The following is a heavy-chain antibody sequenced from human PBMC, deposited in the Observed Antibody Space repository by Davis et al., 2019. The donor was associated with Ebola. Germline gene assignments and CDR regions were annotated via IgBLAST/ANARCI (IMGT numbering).Heavy chain of an antibody. V-gene: IGHV3-23*01. CDR2: ISGSGGST. J-gene: IGHJ4*02. D-gene: IGHD2-15*01. CDR1: GFTFSSYA. Sequence: GESLKISCAASGFTFSSYAMSWVRQAPGKGLEWVSAISGSGGSTYYADSVKGRFTISRDNSKNSLYLQMNSLRAEDTAVYYCARVGYCSGGSCYSGLDYWGQGTLVTVSS. CDR3: ARVGYCSGGSCYSGLDY.